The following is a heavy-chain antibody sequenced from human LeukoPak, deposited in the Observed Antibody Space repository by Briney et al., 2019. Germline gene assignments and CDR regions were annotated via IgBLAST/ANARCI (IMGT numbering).Heavy chain of an antibody. D-gene: IGHD6-19*01. Sequence: GGSLRLSCAASGFTFSTYWMSWVRQAPGQGLEWVANMRQDGGEIYYVDSVKGRFTISGDNAKNSLSLQMNGLRAGDTAVYYCARRVSGREKYFDYWGQGTLVTVSS. J-gene: IGHJ4*02. CDR3: ARRVSGREKYFDY. CDR2: MRQDGGEI. CDR1: GFTFSTYW. V-gene: IGHV3-7*01.